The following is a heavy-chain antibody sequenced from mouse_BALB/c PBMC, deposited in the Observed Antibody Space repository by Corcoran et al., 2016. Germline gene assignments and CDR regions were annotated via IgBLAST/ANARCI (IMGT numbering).Heavy chain of an antibody. D-gene: IGHD1-1*01. V-gene: IGHV11-2*02. CDR3: MRYGSSYWYFDV. Sequence: VQLLETGGGLVQPGGSRGLSCEGSGFTFSGFWMSWVRQTPGKTLEWIGDLNSDGSAINYAPSIKDRFTIFRDNDKSTLYLQMSNVRSEDTATYFCMRYGSSYWYFDVWGAGTTVTVSA. CDR2: LNSDGSAI. CDR1: GFTFSGFW. J-gene: IGHJ1*01.